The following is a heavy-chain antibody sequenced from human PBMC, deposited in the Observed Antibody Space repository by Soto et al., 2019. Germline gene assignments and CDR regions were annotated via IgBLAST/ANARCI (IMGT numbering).Heavy chain of an antibody. D-gene: IGHD5-12*01. CDR2: INHSGST. CDR3: ARGRWLRSAFDY. Sequence: SETLSLSCAVYGGSFSGYYWSWIRQPPGKGLEWIGEINHSGSTNYNPSLKSRVTISVDTSKNQFSLKLSSVTAADTAVYYCARGRWLRSAFDYWGPGTLVTVSS. CDR1: GGSFSGYY. V-gene: IGHV4-34*01. J-gene: IGHJ4*02.